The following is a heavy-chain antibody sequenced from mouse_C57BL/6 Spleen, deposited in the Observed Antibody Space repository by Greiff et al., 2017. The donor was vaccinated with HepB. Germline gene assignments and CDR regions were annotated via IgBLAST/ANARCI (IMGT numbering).Heavy chain of an antibody. V-gene: IGHV1-61*01. CDR3: ARSRLTTVVATDYFDY. J-gene: IGHJ2*01. CDR1: GYTFTSYW. CDR2: IYPSDSET. D-gene: IGHD1-1*01. Sequence: VKLMESGAELVRPGSSVKLSCKASGYTFTSYWMDWVKPRPGQGLEWIGNIYPSDSETHYNQKFKDKATLTVDKSSSTAYMQLSSLTSEDSAVYYCARSRLTTVVATDYFDYWGQGTTLTVSS.